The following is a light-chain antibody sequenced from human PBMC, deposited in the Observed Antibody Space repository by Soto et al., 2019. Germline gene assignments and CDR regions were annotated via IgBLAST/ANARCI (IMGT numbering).Light chain of an antibody. CDR1: SSDVGGYNY. V-gene: IGLV2-11*01. CDR3: CSYAGRCTYV. J-gene: IGLJ1*01. CDR2: DVS. Sequence: QSVLTQPPSVSGSPGQSVSISCTGTSSDVGGYNYVSWYQQHPGKAPKVMIYDVSKRPSGVPDRFSGSKSGNTASLTISGLQSEDEADYYCCSYAGRCTYVFGTGTKLTVL.